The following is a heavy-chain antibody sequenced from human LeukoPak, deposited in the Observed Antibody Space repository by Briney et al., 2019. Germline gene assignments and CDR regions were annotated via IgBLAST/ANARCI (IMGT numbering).Heavy chain of an antibody. CDR2: IYSGGST. V-gene: IGHV3-53*05. CDR3: AKPREGSSSWYAAG. CDR1: GFTVSSNY. Sequence: GGSLRPSCAASGFTVSSNYMSWVRQAPGKGLEWVSVIYSGGSTYYANSVKGRFTISRDNSKNTLYLQMNSLRPEDAAVYYCAKPREGSSSWYAAGWGQGTLVTVSS. J-gene: IGHJ4*02. D-gene: IGHD6-13*01.